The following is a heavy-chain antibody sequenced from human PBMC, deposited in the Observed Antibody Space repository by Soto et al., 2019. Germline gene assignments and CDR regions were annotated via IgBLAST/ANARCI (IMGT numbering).Heavy chain of an antibody. D-gene: IGHD1-20*01. J-gene: IGHJ5*02. Sequence: SETLSLTCTVSSGSIGRSTFYWAWIRQPPGKGLEWIGSIYYSGSTLYNPSLKSRVTISVDTSKNQFSLRLNSVTAADTAVYYCARRDYNWDGEGDWFDPWGQGTQVT. CDR3: ARRDYNWDGEGDWFDP. CDR1: SGSIGRSTFY. CDR2: IYYSGST. V-gene: IGHV4-39*01.